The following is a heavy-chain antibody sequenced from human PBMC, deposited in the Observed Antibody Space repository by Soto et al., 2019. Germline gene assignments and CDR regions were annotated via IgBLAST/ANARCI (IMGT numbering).Heavy chain of an antibody. Sequence: EEQLVNSGEGLVQPGGSLRLSCAASGFTFSYFAMHWFRQAPGKGLEYVSAISSNGDNTYYADSVRGRFTISRDNSKNTLYLQMGSLRAEDMAVYYCARVGQQNAFDLWGQGTMVTVAS. CDR1: GFTFSYFA. CDR2: ISSNGDNT. CDR3: ARVGQQNAFDL. J-gene: IGHJ3*01. V-gene: IGHV3-64*02.